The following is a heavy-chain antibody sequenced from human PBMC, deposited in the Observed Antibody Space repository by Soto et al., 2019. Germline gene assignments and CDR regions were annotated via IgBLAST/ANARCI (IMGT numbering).Heavy chain of an antibody. CDR2: IYYSGST. D-gene: IGHD1-26*01. J-gene: IGHJ4*02. Sequence: SETLSLTCTVSGGSISSYYWIWIRQPPGKGLEWIGYIYYSGSTNYNPSLKSRVTISVDTSKNQFSLKLSSVTAADTAVYYCARESWEYYFDYWGQGTLVTVSS. V-gene: IGHV4-59*01. CDR1: GGSISSYY. CDR3: ARESWEYYFDY.